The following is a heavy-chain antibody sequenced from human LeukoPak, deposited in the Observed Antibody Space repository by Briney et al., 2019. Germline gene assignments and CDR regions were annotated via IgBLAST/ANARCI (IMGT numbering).Heavy chain of an antibody. J-gene: IGHJ4*02. CDR1: GFTFSSYA. V-gene: IGHV3-21*01. D-gene: IGHD1-26*01. Sequence: PGGSLRLSCAASGFTFSSYAMSWVRQAPGKGLEWVSSISSSSSYIYYADSVKGRFTISRDNAKNSLYLQMNSLRAEDTAVYYCARGGELPFDYWGQGTLVTVSS. CDR3: ARGGELPFDY. CDR2: ISSSSSYI.